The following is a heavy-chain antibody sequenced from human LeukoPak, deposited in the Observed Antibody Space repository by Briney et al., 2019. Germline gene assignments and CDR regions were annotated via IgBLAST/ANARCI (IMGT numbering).Heavy chain of an antibody. Sequence: EGSLRLSCAASGFTVSSNYMSWVRQAPGKGLEWVSVIYSGGSTYYADSVRGRFTISRDNSKNTLYLQMNSLRAEDTAVYYCARESRVVAGAAFDIWGQGTMVTVSS. V-gene: IGHV3-53*01. CDR3: ARESRVVAGAAFDI. D-gene: IGHD3-22*01. CDR2: IYSGGST. CDR1: GFTVSSNY. J-gene: IGHJ3*02.